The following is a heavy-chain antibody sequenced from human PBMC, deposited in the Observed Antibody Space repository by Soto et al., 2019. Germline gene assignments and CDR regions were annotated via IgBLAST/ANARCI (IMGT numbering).Heavy chain of an antibody. Sequence: QVQLVQSGAEVKKPGASVKVSCKASGYTFTNYEINWVRQTTGQGLEWMGWMNPNSGDTGYAQKFQGRVTMTRNTPISTAYMELSSLTFEDTAIYSCARAPRNWGFDFWGQGTLVTVSS. V-gene: IGHV1-8*01. CDR3: ARAPRNWGFDF. J-gene: IGHJ4*02. D-gene: IGHD7-27*01. CDR1: GYTFTNYE. CDR2: MNPNSGDT.